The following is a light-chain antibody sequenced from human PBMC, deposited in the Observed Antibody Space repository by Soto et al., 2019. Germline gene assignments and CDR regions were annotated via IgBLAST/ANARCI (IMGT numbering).Light chain of an antibody. CDR2: GDS. J-gene: IGLJ1*01. CDR3: QSYDTRLSAHV. CDR1: SSNIGAGYH. V-gene: IGLV1-40*01. Sequence: QSVLTQPPSVSGAPGQRVTISCTGSSSNIGAGYHVHWYQQLPGAAPKLLIFGDSNRPSGVPDRFSGSKSGTSASLAITGLQADDEADYYCQSYDTRLSAHVFGTGTKVTVL.